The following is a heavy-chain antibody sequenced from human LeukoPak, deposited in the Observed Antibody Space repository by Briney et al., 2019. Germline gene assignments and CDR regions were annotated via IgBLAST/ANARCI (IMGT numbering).Heavy chain of an antibody. Sequence: GGSLRLSCAASGFTFSSYAMSWVRQAPGKGLEWVSAISGSGGSTYYADSVKGRFTISRDNSKNALYLQMNSLRAEDTAVYYCAKDGYYYGSGSYYEDYYMDVWGKGTTVTVSS. CDR1: GFTFSSYA. J-gene: IGHJ6*03. V-gene: IGHV3-23*01. CDR3: AKDGYYYGSGSYYEDYYMDV. CDR2: ISGSGGST. D-gene: IGHD3-10*01.